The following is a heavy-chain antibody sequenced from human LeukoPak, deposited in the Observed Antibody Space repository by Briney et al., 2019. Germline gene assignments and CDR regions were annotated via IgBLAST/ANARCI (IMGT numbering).Heavy chain of an antibody. J-gene: IGHJ4*02. CDR1: GFTFSGSA. Sequence: GGSLRLSCAASGFTFSGSAMHWVRQASGKGLEWVGRIRSKANSYATAYAASVKGRFTISRDDSKNTAYLQMNSLKTEDTAVYYCTRRLTYYYDSSGPPDWGQGTLVTVSS. CDR2: IRSKANSYAT. CDR3: TRRLTYYYDSSGPPD. V-gene: IGHV3-73*01. D-gene: IGHD3-22*01.